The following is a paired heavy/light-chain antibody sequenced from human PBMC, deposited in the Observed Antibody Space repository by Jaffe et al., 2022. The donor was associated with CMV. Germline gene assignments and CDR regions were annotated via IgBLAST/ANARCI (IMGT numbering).Heavy chain of an antibody. J-gene: IGHJ4*02. V-gene: IGHV4-34*01. CDR1: GGSFSGYY. CDR2: INHSGST. CDR3: ARFLGIWRYYDSSGSYFDY. Sequence: QVQLQQWGAGLLKPSETLSLTCAVYGGSFSGYYWSWIRQPPGKGLEWIGEINHSGSTNYNPSLKSRVTISVDTSKNQFSLKLSSVTAADTAVYYCARFLGIWRYYDSSGSYFDYWGQGTLVTVSS. D-gene: IGHD3-22*01.
Light chain of an antibody. V-gene: IGLV3-19*01. CDR3: NSRDSSGNHRGV. Sequence: SSELTQDPAVSVALGQTVRITCQGDSLRSYYASWYQQKPGQAPVLVIYGKNNRPSGIPDRFSGSSSGNTASLTITGAQAEDEADYYCNSRDSSGNHRGVFGGGTKLTVL. CDR2: GKN. J-gene: IGLJ3*02. CDR1: SLRSYY.